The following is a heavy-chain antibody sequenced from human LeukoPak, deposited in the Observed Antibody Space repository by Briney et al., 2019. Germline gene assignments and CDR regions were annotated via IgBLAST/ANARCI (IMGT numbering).Heavy chain of an antibody. Sequence: GGSLRLSCAASGFTFSTYAMSWVRQAPGKGLEWVSSISDSGGSTYYADSVKGRFTFSRDNSKNTLYLQMNSPRAEDTAVYYXXXXXXXXXXXGSCHLYFDYWGQGTLVTVSS. J-gene: IGHJ4*02. CDR1: GFTFSTYA. D-gene: IGHD2-15*01. V-gene: IGHV3-23*01. CDR2: ISDSGGST. CDR3: XXXXXXXXXXGSCHLYFDY.